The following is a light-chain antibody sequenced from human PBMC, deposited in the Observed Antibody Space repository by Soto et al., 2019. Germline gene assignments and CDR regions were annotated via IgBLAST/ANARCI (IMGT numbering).Light chain of an antibody. CDR2: SDN. CDR1: SSNIGGNT. Sequence: QSVLTQPPSASGTPGQRVTISCSGSSSNIGGNTVSWYQQLPGTAPNLLIYSDNHRPSGVPDRFSGSKSGTSASLAISGLQSEDEADYYCAAWDDRLTGYVFGTGTKLTVL. J-gene: IGLJ1*01. CDR3: AAWDDRLTGYV. V-gene: IGLV1-44*01.